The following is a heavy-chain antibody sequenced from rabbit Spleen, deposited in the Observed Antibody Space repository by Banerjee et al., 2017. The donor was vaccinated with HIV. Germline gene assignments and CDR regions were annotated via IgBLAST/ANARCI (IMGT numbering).Heavy chain of an antibody. D-gene: IGHD1-1*01. Sequence: QEQLEESGGGLVKPEGSLTLTCKASGFSFSDRDVMCWVRQAPGKGLEWIACINTYTGKSVYASWATGRFTISKTSSTTVTLQMTSLTAADTATYFCARNYVNAFDPWGPGTLVTVS. V-gene: IGHV1S45*01. CDR1: GFSFSDRDV. CDR3: ARNYVNAFDP. CDR2: INTYTGKS. J-gene: IGHJ2*01.